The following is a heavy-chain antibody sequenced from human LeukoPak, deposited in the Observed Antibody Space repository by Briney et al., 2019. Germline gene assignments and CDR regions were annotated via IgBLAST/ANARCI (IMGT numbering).Heavy chain of an antibody. CDR2: IYAAGRT. Sequence: GGSLRLSCAASGFTVSDNYMSWVRQAPGKGLEWVSLIYAAGRTYYADSVRGRFTISRDNSKNTLYLQMSSLRAEDTAVYYCVKDLSSSSWYEYWFDPWGQGTLVTVSS. V-gene: IGHV3-53*05. CDR3: VKDLSSSSWYEYWFDP. D-gene: IGHD6-13*01. J-gene: IGHJ5*02. CDR1: GFTVSDNY.